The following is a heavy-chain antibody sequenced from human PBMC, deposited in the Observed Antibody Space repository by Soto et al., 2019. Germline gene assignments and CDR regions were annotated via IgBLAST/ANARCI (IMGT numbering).Heavy chain of an antibody. CDR1: GYIFTNYA. CDR3: ARADSPALVFDY. J-gene: IGHJ4*02. Sequence: ASVKVSSKASGYIFTNYALHWVRQAPGQRLEWMGWINPDNGNTKYSQKFQGRVTISRHNSKNTLYLQMNSLRAEDTAVYYCARADSPALVFDYWGQGTLVTVSS. V-gene: IGHV1-3*01. D-gene: IGHD2-21*01. CDR2: INPDNGNT.